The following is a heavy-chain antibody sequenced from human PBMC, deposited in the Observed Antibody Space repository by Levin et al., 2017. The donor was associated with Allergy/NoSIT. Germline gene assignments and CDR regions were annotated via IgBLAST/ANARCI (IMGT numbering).Heavy chain of an antibody. CDR1: GFIFSSYA. D-gene: IGHD3-3*01. CDR3: AKVYYDLWTGHRPPHNWFDS. V-gene: IGHV3-23*01. CDR2: LRGGGAIT. J-gene: IGHJ5*01. Sequence: GGSLRLSCVASGFIFSSYAMGWVRQAPGKGLQWVSALRGGGAITLYDASVKGRFTISRANFKDTLYLQMNSLRVEDTGTYYLAKVYYDLWTGHRPPHNWFDSWGQGTLVTVSS.